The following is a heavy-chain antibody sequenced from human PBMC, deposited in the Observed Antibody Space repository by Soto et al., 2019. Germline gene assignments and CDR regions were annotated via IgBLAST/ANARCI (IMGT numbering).Heavy chain of an antibody. CDR2: IYYSGST. Sequence: NPXGTLSLTCTVSGGSISSGGYYWSWIRQHPGKGLEWIGYIYYSGSTYYNPSLKSRVTISVDTSKNQFSLKLSSVTAADTAVYYCARQRYYYGSGSYYNDLDYWGQGTLVTVSS. CDR1: GGSISSGGYY. CDR3: ARQRYYYGSGSYYNDLDY. V-gene: IGHV4-31*03. D-gene: IGHD3-10*01. J-gene: IGHJ4*02.